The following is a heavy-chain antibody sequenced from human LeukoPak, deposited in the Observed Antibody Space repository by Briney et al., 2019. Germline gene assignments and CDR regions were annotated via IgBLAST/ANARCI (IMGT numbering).Heavy chain of an antibody. Sequence: GGSLRLSCAASGFTFSGYWRSWVRQAPGKGLGWGANIKQDGSEKYYVDSVKGRFTISRDNAKNSLYLQMNSLRAEDTAVYYCARGGYSGYDNDYWGQGTLVTVSS. D-gene: IGHD5-12*01. V-gene: IGHV3-7*01. CDR1: GFTFSGYW. CDR3: ARGGYSGYDNDY. CDR2: IKQDGSEK. J-gene: IGHJ4*02.